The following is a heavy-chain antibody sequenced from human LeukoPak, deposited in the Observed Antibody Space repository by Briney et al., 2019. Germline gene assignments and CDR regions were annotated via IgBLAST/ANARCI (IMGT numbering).Heavy chain of an antibody. V-gene: IGHV4-34*01. CDR1: GVSFSGYY. D-gene: IGHD3-16*01. CDR3: AKDRYDYVTNWFDP. CDR2: INHSGST. Sequence: SETLSLTCAVYGVSFSGYYWSWIRQPPGKGLEWIGEINHSGSTNYNPSLKSRVTISVDTSKNQFSLKLSSVTAADTAVYYCAKDRYDYVTNWFDPWGQGTLVTVSS. J-gene: IGHJ5*02.